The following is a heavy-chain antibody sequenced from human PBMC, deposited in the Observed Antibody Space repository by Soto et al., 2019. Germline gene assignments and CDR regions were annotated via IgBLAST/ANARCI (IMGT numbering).Heavy chain of an antibody. D-gene: IGHD3-22*01. CDR2: ISYDGSNK. CDR3: ARDFGPRSSSGYDRDAFDI. J-gene: IGHJ3*02. Sequence: QVQLVESGGGVVQPGRSLRLSCAASGFTFSSYAMHWVRQAPGTGLEWVAVISYDGSNKYYADSVKGRFTISRDNSKNTLYLQMNSLRAEDTAVYYCARDFGPRSSSGYDRDAFDIWGQGTMVTVSS. V-gene: IGHV3-30-3*01. CDR1: GFTFSSYA.